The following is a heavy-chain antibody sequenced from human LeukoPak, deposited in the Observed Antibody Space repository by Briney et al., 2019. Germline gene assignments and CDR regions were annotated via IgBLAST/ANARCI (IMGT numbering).Heavy chain of an antibody. CDR3: ARSKSRFWYYYYGMDV. CDR1: GFTFSSYA. V-gene: IGHV3-30*04. D-gene: IGHD3-3*01. Sequence: PGGSLRLSCAASGFTFSSYAMHRVRQAPRTPLEWAAVISYDRSNKYYADSVKRRFTISRDNSKNTLYLQMNSLRAEDTAVYYCARSKSRFWYYYYGMDVWGQGTTVTVSS. J-gene: IGHJ6*02. CDR2: ISYDRSNK.